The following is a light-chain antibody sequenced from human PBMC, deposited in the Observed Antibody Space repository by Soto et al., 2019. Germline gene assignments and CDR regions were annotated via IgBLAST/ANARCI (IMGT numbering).Light chain of an antibody. CDR1: SSDVGGYNY. V-gene: IGLV2-14*03. Sequence: QSVLTQPASVSGSPGQSITISCTGTSSDVGGYNYVSWYQQYPGKAPKLMIYDVSYRPSGVSNRFSGSKSDNTASPTISGLQAEDEADYYCTSYASSSTRVVFGGGTKLTVL. CDR3: TSYASSSTRVV. J-gene: IGLJ2*01. CDR2: DVS.